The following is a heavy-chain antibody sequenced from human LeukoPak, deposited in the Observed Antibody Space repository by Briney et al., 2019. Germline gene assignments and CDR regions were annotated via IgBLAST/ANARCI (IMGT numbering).Heavy chain of an antibody. Sequence: SETLSLTCTVSGGSISSYYWSWIRQPPGKGLEWIGYIYYSGSTNYNPSLKSRITISVDTSKNHFSLKLSSVTAADTAVYYRARAYYSDSNAPHYFDYWGQGTLVTVSS. CDR1: GGSISSYY. D-gene: IGHD3-22*01. CDR2: IYYSGST. V-gene: IGHV4-59*08. CDR3: ARAYYSDSNAPHYFDY. J-gene: IGHJ4*02.